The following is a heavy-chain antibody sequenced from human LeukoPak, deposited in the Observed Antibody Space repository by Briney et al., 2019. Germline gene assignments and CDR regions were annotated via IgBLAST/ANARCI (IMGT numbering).Heavy chain of an antibody. CDR1: GFTFSSYG. J-gene: IGHJ4*02. D-gene: IGHD6-19*01. CDR3: AKARSRYSSGWYSFDY. V-gene: IGHV3-30*18. Sequence: GGPLRLSCAASGFTFSSYGMHWVRQAPGKGLEWVAVISYDGSNKYYADSVKGRFTISRDNSKNTLYLQMNSLRAEDTAVYYCAKARSRYSSGWYSFDYWGQGTLVTVSS. CDR2: ISYDGSNK.